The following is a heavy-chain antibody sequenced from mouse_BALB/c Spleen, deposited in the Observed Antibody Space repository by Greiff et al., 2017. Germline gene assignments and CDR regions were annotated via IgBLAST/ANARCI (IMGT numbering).Heavy chain of an antibody. V-gene: IGHV2-6-7*01. CDR3: ARASTLITRCAMDD. Sequence: QVQLKESGPGLVAPSQSLSITCTVSGFSLTGYGVNWVRQPPGKGLEWLGMLWGDGSSDYNSALKSRLSISKDNCKSQVCLNMNSLQTDDTARYYSARASTLITRCAMDDWGQGTSVTVST. D-gene: IGHD2-4*01. CDR1: GFSLTGYG. J-gene: IGHJ4*01. CDR2: LWGDGSS.